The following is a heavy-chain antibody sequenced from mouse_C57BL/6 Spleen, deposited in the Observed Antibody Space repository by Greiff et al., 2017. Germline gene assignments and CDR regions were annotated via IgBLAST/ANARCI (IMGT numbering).Heavy chain of an antibody. CDR1: GYTFTSYW. Sequence: QVHVKQSGTELVKPGASVKLSCKASGYTFTSYWMHWVKQRPGQGLEWIGNINPSNGGTNYNEKFKSKATLTVDKSSSTAYMQLSSLTSEDSAVYYCARSDYDFYYYAMDYWGQGTSVTVSS. CDR2: INPSNGGT. J-gene: IGHJ4*01. V-gene: IGHV1-53*01. D-gene: IGHD2-4*01. CDR3: ARSDYDFYYYAMDY.